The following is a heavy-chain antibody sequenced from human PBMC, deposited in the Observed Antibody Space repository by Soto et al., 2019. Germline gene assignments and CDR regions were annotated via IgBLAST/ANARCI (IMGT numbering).Heavy chain of an antibody. Sequence: GVSLRLSCAASGVIFSNYSRNWVRQAPGKGLEWVSYITSSSSTIYYADSVKGRFTISRDNAKNSLYLQLNSLRDDDTAVYYCARVRVVAAAIEQGDHYYYHGMDVWGQGTTVTVSS. CDR3: ARVRVVAAAIEQGDHYYYHGMDV. CDR1: GVIFSNYS. D-gene: IGHD2-2*02. J-gene: IGHJ6*02. CDR2: ITSSSSTI. V-gene: IGHV3-48*02.